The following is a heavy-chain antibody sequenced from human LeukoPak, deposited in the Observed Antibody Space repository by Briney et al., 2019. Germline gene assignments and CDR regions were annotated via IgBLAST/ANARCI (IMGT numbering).Heavy chain of an antibody. Sequence: GGSLRLSCAASGFTVSSNYMSWVRQAPGKGLEWVSAISGSGGSTYYADSVKGRFTISRDNSKNTLYLQMNSLRAEDTAVYYCAKDSDGKWLGNAEYFQHWGQGTLVTVSS. V-gene: IGHV3-23*01. CDR2: ISGSGGST. J-gene: IGHJ1*01. CDR1: GFTVSSNY. CDR3: AKDSDGKWLGNAEYFQH. D-gene: IGHD6-19*01.